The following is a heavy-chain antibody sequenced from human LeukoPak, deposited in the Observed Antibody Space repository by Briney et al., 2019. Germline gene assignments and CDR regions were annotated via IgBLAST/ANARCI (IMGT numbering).Heavy chain of an antibody. CDR1: GGSISGYH. CDR3: ARSTVVTVITR. J-gene: IGHJ4*02. V-gene: IGHV4-59*01. Sequence: SETLSLTCTVSGGSISGYHWSWFRQPPGKGLGWIGYIYYSGSTNYNPSLKSRVTISVDTSKNQFSLKLSSVTAADTAVYYCARSTVVTVITRWGQGTLVTVSS. D-gene: IGHD4-23*01. CDR2: IYYSGST.